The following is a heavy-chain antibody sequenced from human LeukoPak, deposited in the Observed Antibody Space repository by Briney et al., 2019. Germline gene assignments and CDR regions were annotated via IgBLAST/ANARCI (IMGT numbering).Heavy chain of an antibody. CDR3: ATLTYYYSMDV. Sequence: ASVKVSCKGSSYTFTSYGNSWVRQAPGQGMEWMGWISAYNGNTNYAQKLQGRVTMNTDTSTSTAYMELRSLRSADTAVYYCATLTYYYSMDVWGKGTTVTVSS. CDR1: SYTFTSYG. J-gene: IGHJ6*03. CDR2: ISAYNGNT. V-gene: IGHV1-18*01.